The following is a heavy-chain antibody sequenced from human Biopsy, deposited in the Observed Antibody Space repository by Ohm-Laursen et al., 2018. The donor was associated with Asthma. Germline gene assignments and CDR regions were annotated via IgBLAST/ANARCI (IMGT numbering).Heavy chain of an antibody. J-gene: IGHJ4*02. V-gene: IGHV4-59*01. D-gene: IGHD5-18*01. CDR2: VYWTGST. Sequence: SDTLSLTCSVYGGSISSFYWSWIRQSPAKGLDWMGYVYWTGSTNYNPSLKSRVTISVDTSKNQFSLKLSSVTAADTAVYYCARDFVDSAMDYFDYWGQGTLVTVSS. CDR1: GGSISSFY. CDR3: ARDFVDSAMDYFDY.